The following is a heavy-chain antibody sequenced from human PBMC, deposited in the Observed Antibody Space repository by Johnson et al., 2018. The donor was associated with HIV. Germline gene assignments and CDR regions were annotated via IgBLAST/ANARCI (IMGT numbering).Heavy chain of an antibody. CDR2: IKSKTDGGTT. V-gene: IGHV3-15*01. J-gene: IGHJ3*02. CDR3: ARVGRVYDSSGYAIDAFDI. D-gene: IGHD3-22*01. Sequence: VQLVESGGGLVKPGGSLRLSCGPSGFTVTNAWMNWVRQAPGKGLEWVGRIKSKTDGGTTDYAAPVKGRFTISRDDSKNSLYLQMNSLKTEDTAVYYCARVGRVYDSSGYAIDAFDIWGQGTLVTVSS. CDR1: GFTVTNAW.